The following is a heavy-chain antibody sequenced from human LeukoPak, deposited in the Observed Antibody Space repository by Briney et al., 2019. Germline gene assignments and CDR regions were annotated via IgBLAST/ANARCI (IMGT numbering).Heavy chain of an antibody. J-gene: IGHJ5*02. CDR3: ARDFHLAGKYCSGGSCYENWFDP. V-gene: IGHV3-33*01. CDR2: IWYDGSNK. Sequence: PGGSLRLSCAASGFTFSSYGMHWVRQAPGKGLEWVAVIWYDGSNKYYADSVKGRFTISRDNSKNTLYLQMNSLRAEDTAVYYCARDFHLAGKYCSGGSCYENWFDPWGQGTLVTVSS. D-gene: IGHD2-15*01. CDR1: GFTFSSYG.